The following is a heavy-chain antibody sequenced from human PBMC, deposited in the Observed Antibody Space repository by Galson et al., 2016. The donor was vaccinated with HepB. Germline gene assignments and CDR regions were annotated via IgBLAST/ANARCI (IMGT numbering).Heavy chain of an antibody. Sequence: LTCTLYGGSFSGYFWSWIRQSPGKGLEWIGEINRSGSTNYDPSLKSRVTISVDTSKNQFSLKLSSVTAADTAIYYCARGGTGYCSGSNCKSYYYYGMDVWGQGTTVTVSS. CDR1: GGSFSGYF. D-gene: IGHD2-15*01. V-gene: IGHV4-34*01. CDR2: INRSGST. CDR3: ARGGTGYCSGSNCKSYYYYGMDV. J-gene: IGHJ6*02.